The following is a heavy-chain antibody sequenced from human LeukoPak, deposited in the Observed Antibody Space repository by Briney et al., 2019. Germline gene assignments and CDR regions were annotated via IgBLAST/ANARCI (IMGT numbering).Heavy chain of an antibody. D-gene: IGHD5-18*01. CDR2: IKHDGGEK. CDR3: AKDRGYGDYYYGMDV. J-gene: IGHJ6*02. CDR1: GFSFRNNW. Sequence: GGSLRLSCAASGFSFRNNWMSWVRQAPGKGLEWVANIKHDGGEKYYVDSVKGRFTISRDNSKNTLFLQMDSLRAKDTADYYCAKDRGYGDYYYGMDVWGQGTTVTVSS. V-gene: IGHV3-7*01.